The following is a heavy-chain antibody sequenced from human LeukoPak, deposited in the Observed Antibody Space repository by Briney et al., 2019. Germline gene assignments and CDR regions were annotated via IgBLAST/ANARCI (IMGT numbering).Heavy chain of an antibody. V-gene: IGHV3-30*04. CDR3: ARGHCGGDCYHAFDI. CDR1: GFTFSSYA. J-gene: IGHJ3*02. D-gene: IGHD2-21*02. CDR2: ISYDGSNK. Sequence: GGSLRLSCAASGFTFSSYAMHWVRQAPGKGLEWVAVISYDGSNKYYADSVKGRFTISRDNSKNTLYLQMNSLRAEDTAVYYCARGHCGGDCYHAFDIWGQGTMVTVSS.